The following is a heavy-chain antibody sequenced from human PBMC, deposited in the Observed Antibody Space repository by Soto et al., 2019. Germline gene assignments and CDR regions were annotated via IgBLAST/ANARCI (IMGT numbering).Heavy chain of an antibody. CDR2: MVVGSGNT. CDR1: GFTFTSSA. Sequence: QMQLVQSGPEVKMPGTSVKVSCKASGFTFTSSAVQWVRQARGQRLECIGWMVVGSGNTNYAQKFHERVTFTRDLSTSTAYMELSSLRFEDTAVYYCAADSRWYASGSPGWFDPWGQGTLVTVSS. V-gene: IGHV1-58*01. D-gene: IGHD3-10*01. CDR3: AADSRWYASGSPGWFDP. J-gene: IGHJ5*02.